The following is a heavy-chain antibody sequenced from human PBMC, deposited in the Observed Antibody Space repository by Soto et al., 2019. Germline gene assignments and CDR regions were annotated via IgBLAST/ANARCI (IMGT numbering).Heavy chain of an antibody. Sequence: SVPLSVTCTVSSGSISSCGCCWTSIRHHPGKGLEWIGYIYYSGGTYYNPSLKSRVTISVDTSKNQFSLKLSSVTAADTAVYYCARDLRRSYNWFDPWGQGTLVTVSS. CDR1: SGSISSCGCC. V-gene: IGHV4-31*03. J-gene: IGHJ5*02. CDR2: IYYSGGT. CDR3: ARDLRRSYNWFDP.